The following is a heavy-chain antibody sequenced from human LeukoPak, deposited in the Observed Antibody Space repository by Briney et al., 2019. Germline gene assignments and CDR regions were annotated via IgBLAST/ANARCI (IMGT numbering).Heavy chain of an antibody. Sequence: SETLSLTCTVSGYSISSGYYWDWIRQPPGKGLEWIGTLSHSGSSYYNPSLKSRVTISVDTSKDQFSLTLSSVTAADTAVFFCARHLFSGWYDYFDCWGQGTLVTVSS. CDR3: ARHLFSGWYDYFDC. J-gene: IGHJ4*02. V-gene: IGHV4-38-2*02. CDR1: GYSISSGYY. CDR2: LSHSGSS. D-gene: IGHD6-19*01.